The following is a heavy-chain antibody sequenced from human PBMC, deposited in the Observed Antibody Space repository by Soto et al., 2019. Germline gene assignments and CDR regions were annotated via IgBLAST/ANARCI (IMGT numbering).Heavy chain of an antibody. J-gene: IGHJ4*02. V-gene: IGHV1-2*02. CDR1: GYTFTGYY. D-gene: IGHD5-12*01. CDR2: INPKSGGT. CDR3: AKANSGDDDEFDY. Sequence: VQLVQSGAEVKKPGASVKVSCKASGYTFTGYYMHWVRQAPGQGLEWMGWINPKSGGTYYAQMFQGRVTMTRDTSSSSAYMELSSLKSDDTAIYYCAKANSGDDDEFDYWGQGTPVTVSS.